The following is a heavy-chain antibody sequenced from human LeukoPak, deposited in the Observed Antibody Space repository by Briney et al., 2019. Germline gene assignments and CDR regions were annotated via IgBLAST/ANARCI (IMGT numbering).Heavy chain of an antibody. D-gene: IGHD3-10*01. Sequence: SVPLSLTCTVSGVSKKGYYWSWMRHPPGKALDCIGHISYSGSTYYTPSLTSRVTISIDTDTSKNQFSLKLSSVTAADTAVYYCAASITMVRGLTWGQGTMVTVSS. J-gene: IGHJ3*01. CDR1: GVSKKGYY. V-gene: IGHV4-59*01. CDR3: AASITMVRGLT. CDR2: ISYSGST.